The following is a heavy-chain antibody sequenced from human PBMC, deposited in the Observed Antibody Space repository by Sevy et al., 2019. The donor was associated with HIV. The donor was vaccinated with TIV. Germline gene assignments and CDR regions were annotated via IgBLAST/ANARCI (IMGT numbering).Heavy chain of an antibody. D-gene: IGHD3-10*01. J-gene: IGHJ6*03. CDR3: TGEMGYYASGRSPMDV. Sequence: SETLSLTCAVSGGSISSSNWWSWVRQHPGKGLEWIGEIYRRGSTRYNPSLQSRVTISVDRSKNEVSLNLSSLNAADTAVYYCTGEMGYYASGRSPMDVWGKGTTVTVSS. CDR2: IYRRGST. V-gene: IGHV4-4*02. CDR1: GGSISSSNW.